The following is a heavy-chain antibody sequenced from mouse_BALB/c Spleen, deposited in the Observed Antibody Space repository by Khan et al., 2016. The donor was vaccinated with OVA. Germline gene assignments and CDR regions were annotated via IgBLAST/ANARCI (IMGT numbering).Heavy chain of an antibody. CDR3: VRDGAYHRNDSWFAY. D-gene: IGHD2-14*01. CDR2: INPSNGYT. Sequence: QVQLKQSGAELARPGASVKMSCTASGYTFTSYTIHWIKKRPGQGLEWIGYINPSNGYTNYNQKFKDKATLTTDKSSTTAYLQLSSLTPDDSAVYNCVRDGAYHRNDSWFAYWGQGTLVTVSA. CDR1: GYTFTSYT. J-gene: IGHJ3*01. V-gene: IGHV1-4*01.